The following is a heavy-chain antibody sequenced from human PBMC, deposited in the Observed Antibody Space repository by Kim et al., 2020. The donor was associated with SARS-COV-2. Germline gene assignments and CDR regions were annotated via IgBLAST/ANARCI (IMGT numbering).Heavy chain of an antibody. D-gene: IGHD2-15*01. Sequence: ASVKVSCKASGYTFTGYYMHWVRQAPGQGLEWMGWINPNSGGTNYAQKFQGRVTMTRDTSISTAYMELSRLRSDDTAVYYCASSRKSTYWLLEAFDIWGQGTMVTVSS. CDR3: ASSRKSTYWLLEAFDI. CDR2: INPNSGGT. CDR1: GYTFTGYY. J-gene: IGHJ3*02. V-gene: IGHV1-2*02.